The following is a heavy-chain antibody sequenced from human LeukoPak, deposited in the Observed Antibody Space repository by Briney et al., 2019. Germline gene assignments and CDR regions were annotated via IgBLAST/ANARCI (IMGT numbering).Heavy chain of an antibody. V-gene: IGHV1-2*02. Sequence: ASVKVSCKSSGYTFTGYYRHWVRQAPGQGLEWMGWISPNSGGTNFAQKFQGRVTMTTDTSTSTAYMELRSLRSDDTAVYYCARTQSIFLDYWGQGTLVTVSS. CDR3: ARTQSIFLDY. D-gene: IGHD6-6*01. J-gene: IGHJ4*02. CDR1: GYTFTGYY. CDR2: ISPNSGGT.